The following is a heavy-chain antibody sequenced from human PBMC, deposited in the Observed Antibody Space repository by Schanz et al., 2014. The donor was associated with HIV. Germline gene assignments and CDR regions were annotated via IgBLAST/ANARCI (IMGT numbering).Heavy chain of an antibody. CDR2: IGGSRGGT. CDR1: GFTFGDYA. J-gene: IGHJ4*01. CDR3: VRDAAGRFSDRSPGY. Sequence: EVHLVESGGGLIKPGRSLRLSCTASGFTFGDYAMSWFRQAPGKGLEWVSGIGGSRGGTYYADSVKGRFTISRDNSKNTMFLQMNSLRVEDTAVYYCVRDAAGRFSDRSPGYWGQGTLVIVSS. V-gene: IGHV3-23*04. D-gene: IGHD2-15*01.